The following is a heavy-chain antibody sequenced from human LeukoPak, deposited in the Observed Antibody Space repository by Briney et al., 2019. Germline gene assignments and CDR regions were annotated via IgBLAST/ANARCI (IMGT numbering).Heavy chain of an antibody. V-gene: IGHV4-59*08. CDR3: ARTELLWFGEFFFDY. Sequence: SETLSLTCTVSGGSISSYYWSWIRQPPGKGLEWIGYIYYSGSTNYNPSLKSRVTISVDTSKNQFSLKLSSVTAADTAVYYWARTELLWFGEFFFDYWGQGTLVTVSS. D-gene: IGHD3-10*01. CDR2: IYYSGST. CDR1: GGSISSYY. J-gene: IGHJ4*02.